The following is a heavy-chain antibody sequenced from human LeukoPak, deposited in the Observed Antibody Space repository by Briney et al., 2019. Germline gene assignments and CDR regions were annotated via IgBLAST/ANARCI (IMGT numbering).Heavy chain of an antibody. D-gene: IGHD2/OR15-2a*01. CDR1: GFTVSSNY. CDR2: IYSGSAT. J-gene: IGHJ6*02. CDR3: ASMGPTGYFYGLDV. Sequence: GGSLRLSCAASGFTVSSNYMSWVRQAPGKGLEWVSVIYSGSATYYADSVKGRFTISRHNSKNTLYLQMNSLRPEDTAVYYCASMGPTGYFYGLDVWGQGTTVTVSS. V-gene: IGHV3-53*04.